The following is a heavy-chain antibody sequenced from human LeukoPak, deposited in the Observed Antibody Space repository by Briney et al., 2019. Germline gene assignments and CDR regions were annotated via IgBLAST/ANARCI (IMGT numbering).Heavy chain of an antibody. CDR1: GYTFTGYY. CDR2: INPNSGGT. D-gene: IGHD6-6*01. V-gene: IGHV1-2*02. Sequence: GASVKVSCKASGYTFTGYYMHWVRQAPGQGLEWMGWINPNSGGTNYAQKFQGRVTMTRDTSISTAYMELSRLRSDDTAVYYCAKIGKIAAESHWYFDLWGRGTLVTVSS. J-gene: IGHJ2*01. CDR3: AKIGKIAAESHWYFDL.